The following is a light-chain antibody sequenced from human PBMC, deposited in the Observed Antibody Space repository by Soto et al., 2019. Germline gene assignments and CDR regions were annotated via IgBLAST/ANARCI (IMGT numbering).Light chain of an antibody. CDR2: RIS. CDR1: DSLVHSDGNTY. CDR3: MHTTQSVYP. Sequence: VMTQTTLFSPVTLGQPASISCRSSDSLVHSDGNTYLSWLHQRPGQPPRLLIYRISNRLSGVPDRFSGSGAGTDFTPKISRVEAEDVGVYYCMHTTQSVYPFAQGTMVDI. V-gene: IGKV2-24*01. J-gene: IGKJ2*01.